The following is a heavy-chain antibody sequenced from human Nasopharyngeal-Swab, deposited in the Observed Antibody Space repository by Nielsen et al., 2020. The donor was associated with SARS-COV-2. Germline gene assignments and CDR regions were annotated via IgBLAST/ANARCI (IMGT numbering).Heavy chain of an antibody. CDR1: GFTFSSYA. J-gene: IGHJ4*02. V-gene: IGHV3-23*03. Sequence: GESLKTSCAASGFTFSSYAMSWVRQAPGKGLEWVSVIYSGGSSTYYADSVKGRFTISRDNSKNTLYLQMNSLRAEDTAVYYCAKDLRDSSGYYAFDYWGQGTLVTVSS. CDR3: AKDLRDSSGYYAFDY. D-gene: IGHD3-22*01. CDR2: IYSGGSST.